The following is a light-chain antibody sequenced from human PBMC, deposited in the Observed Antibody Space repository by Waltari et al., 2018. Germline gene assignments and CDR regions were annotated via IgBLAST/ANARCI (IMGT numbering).Light chain of an antibody. CDR3: SSYTSSSTRGV. CDR1: SSDVGGYNY. CDR2: DVS. J-gene: IGLJ3*02. Sequence: QSALTQPASVSGSPGQSITISCTGTSSDVGGYNYVSWYQQHPGKAPKLMIYDVSNRPSGVVNRFAGSKSGNTASLTISGLQAEDEADYYCSSYTSSSTRGVFGGGTKLTVL. V-gene: IGLV2-14*03.